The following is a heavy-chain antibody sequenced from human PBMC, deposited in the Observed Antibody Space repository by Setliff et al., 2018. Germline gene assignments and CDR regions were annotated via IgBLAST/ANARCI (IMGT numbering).Heavy chain of an antibody. CDR1: GFIISDYW. J-gene: IGHJ4*02. V-gene: IGHV3-33*06. CDR2: IWYDGSYK. D-gene: IGHD6-19*01. Sequence: LRLSCVASGFIISDYWMTWVRQAPGKGLEWVAEIWYDGSYKYYADSVKGRFTISRDNSRNTLYLQMDSLRADDTAVYFCAKDVGLGSGWSYFDYWGQGALVTVSS. CDR3: AKDVGLGSGWSYFDY.